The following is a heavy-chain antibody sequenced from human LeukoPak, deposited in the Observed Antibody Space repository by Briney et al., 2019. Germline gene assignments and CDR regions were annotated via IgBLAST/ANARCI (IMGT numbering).Heavy chain of an antibody. CDR2: ISGSGGST. D-gene: IGHD7-27*01. J-gene: IGHJ6*02. V-gene: IGHV3-23*01. CDR3: AKAKVWDYYGMDV. CDR1: GFPFSSYA. Sequence: GGSLRLSCAASGFPFSSYAMSWVRQAPGKGLEWVSAISGSGGSTYYADSVKGRFTISRDNSKNTLYLQMNSLRAEDTAVYYCAKAKVWDYYGMDVWGQGTTVTVSS.